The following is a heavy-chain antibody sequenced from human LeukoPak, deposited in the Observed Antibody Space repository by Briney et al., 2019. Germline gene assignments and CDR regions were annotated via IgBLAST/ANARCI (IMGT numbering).Heavy chain of an antibody. CDR1: GFIFNTYA. V-gene: IGHV3-23*01. J-gene: IGHJ3*02. D-gene: IGHD6-13*01. CDR2: FSATDGST. Sequence: VSLRLSCAASGFIFNTYAMTWVRQAPGKGLEWVSAFSATDGSTQYADSLKGRFTISRDNSKNTLYLQMNNLRAEDTGLYYCARAKIVAAGTGAFDIWGQGTMVTVSS. CDR3: ARAKIVAAGTGAFDI.